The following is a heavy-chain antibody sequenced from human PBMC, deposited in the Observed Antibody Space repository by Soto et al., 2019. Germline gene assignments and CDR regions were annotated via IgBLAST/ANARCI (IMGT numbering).Heavy chain of an antibody. D-gene: IGHD3-22*01. Sequence: QVQLVQSGAEVKKPGASVKVSCKASGYTFTSYGISWVRQAPGQGLEWMGWISVYNGNTNYAQKLQGRVTMTTDTSTSTAYMELRSLRSHDTAVYYSARTYYYDSSGYYPLGYWGQGTLVTVSS. J-gene: IGHJ4*02. CDR1: GYTFTSYG. V-gene: IGHV1-18*01. CDR2: ISVYNGNT. CDR3: ARTYYYDSSGYYPLGY.